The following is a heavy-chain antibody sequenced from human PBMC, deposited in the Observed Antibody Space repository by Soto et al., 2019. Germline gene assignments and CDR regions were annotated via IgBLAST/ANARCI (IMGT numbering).Heavy chain of an antibody. V-gene: IGHV4-4*02. D-gene: IGHD2-8*01. J-gene: IGHJ6*02. CDR3: AREMGRASYYYGMDV. Sequence: PSETLSLTCAVSGGSISSSNWWSWVRQPPGKGLEWIGEIYHSGSTNYNPSLKSRVTISVDKSKNQFSLKLSSVTAADTAVYYCAREMGRASYYYGMDVWGQGTTVTVSS. CDR2: IYHSGST. CDR1: GGSISSSNW.